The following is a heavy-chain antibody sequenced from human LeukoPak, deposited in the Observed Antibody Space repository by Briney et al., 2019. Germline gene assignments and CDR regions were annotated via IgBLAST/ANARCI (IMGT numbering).Heavy chain of an antibody. CDR3: ARDYYGSGNNWFDP. Sequence: GASVKVSCKASGYTFTGYYLHWVRQAPGQGLEWVGWINPDSGGTDYAQKFQGRVTMTRDTSISTAYMELSRLTSDDTAVYYCARDYYGSGNNWFDPWGQGTLVTVSS. CDR1: GYTFTGYY. CDR2: INPDSGGT. V-gene: IGHV1-2*02. J-gene: IGHJ5*02. D-gene: IGHD3-10*01.